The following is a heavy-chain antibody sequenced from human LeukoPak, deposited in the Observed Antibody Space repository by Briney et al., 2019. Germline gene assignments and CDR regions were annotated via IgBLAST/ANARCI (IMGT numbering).Heavy chain of an antibody. D-gene: IGHD6-13*01. J-gene: IGHJ4*02. CDR2: INPVGGRT. Sequence: ASVKVSCKTSGYIFMSYYMHWVRQAPGQGLEWMGIINPVGGRTTYAQKFQGRVTMSSDTSTSTVFMELSSLRSEDTAVYYCARQQYSSLDYWGQGTLVTLSS. CDR1: GYIFMSYY. V-gene: IGHV1-46*01. CDR3: ARQQYSSLDY.